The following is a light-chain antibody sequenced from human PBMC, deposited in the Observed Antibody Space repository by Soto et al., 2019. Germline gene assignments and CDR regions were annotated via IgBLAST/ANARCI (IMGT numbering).Light chain of an antibody. Sequence: QSALTQPASVSGSPGQSITISCTGTSSDVGGYNHVSWYQQHPAKAPKLMIYDVSSRPSGVSNRFSGSKSGNTASLTISGLQAEDEADYYCSSYTTYSTLVVFGGGTKLTVL. J-gene: IGLJ2*01. CDR3: SSYTTYSTLVV. V-gene: IGLV2-14*01. CDR2: DVS. CDR1: SSDVGGYNH.